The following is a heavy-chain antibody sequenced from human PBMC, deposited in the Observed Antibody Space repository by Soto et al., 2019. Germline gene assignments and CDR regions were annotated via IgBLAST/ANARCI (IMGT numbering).Heavy chain of an antibody. CDR2: ISGSGGGT. Sequence: GGSLRLACAATVFTFISYAMSWVRQAPGKGLEWVSVISGSGGGTYYADSVKGRFTISRDKSKNTLYLQMNSLRVEDTAVFYCAKTAVARPNLYLDYWGQGTLVTVSS. CDR3: AKTAVARPNLYLDY. J-gene: IGHJ4*02. CDR1: VFTFISYA. D-gene: IGHD6-6*01. V-gene: IGHV3-23*01.